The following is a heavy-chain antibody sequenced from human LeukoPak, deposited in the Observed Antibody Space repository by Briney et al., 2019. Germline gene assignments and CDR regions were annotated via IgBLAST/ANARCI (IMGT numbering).Heavy chain of an antibody. D-gene: IGHD5-18*01. CDR2: ILYDGSNK. J-gene: IGHJ5*02. CDR1: GFTFSSYA. V-gene: IGHV3-30*01. CDR3: ARERGYSYGSGPNWFDP. Sequence: GGSLRLSCAASGFTFSSYAMHWVRQAPGKGLEWVAVILYDGSNKYYEDSVKGRFTISRDNSKNTLYLQMDSLRTEDTAVYYCARERGYSYGSGPNWFDPWGQGTLVTVSS.